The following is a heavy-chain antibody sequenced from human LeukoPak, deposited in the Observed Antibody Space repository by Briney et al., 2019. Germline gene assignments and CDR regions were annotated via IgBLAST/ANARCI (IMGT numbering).Heavy chain of an antibody. J-gene: IGHJ5*01. CDR3: ARGLYYDFWSGYLHNWFDS. V-gene: IGHV1-8*01. Sequence: ASVKVSCKASGCTFTSYDINWVRQATGQGLEWMGWMNPNSGNTGYAQKFQGRVTMTRNTSISTAYMELSSLRSEDTAVYYCARGLYYDFWSGYLHNWFDSWGQGTLVTVSS. CDR2: MNPNSGNT. CDR1: GCTFTSYD. D-gene: IGHD3-3*01.